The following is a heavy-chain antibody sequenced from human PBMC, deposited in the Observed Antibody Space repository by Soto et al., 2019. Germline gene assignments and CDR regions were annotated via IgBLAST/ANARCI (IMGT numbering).Heavy chain of an antibody. J-gene: IGHJ4*02. Sequence: SVKVSCKASGGTFSSYAISWVRQAPGQGLEWMGGIIPIFGTANYAQKFQGRVTITAGKSTSTAYMELSSLRSEDTAVYYCARIGDSSAPWAPFDYWGQGTLVTVSS. D-gene: IGHD3-22*01. CDR1: GGTFSSYA. CDR2: IIPIFGTA. V-gene: IGHV1-69*06. CDR3: ARIGDSSAPWAPFDY.